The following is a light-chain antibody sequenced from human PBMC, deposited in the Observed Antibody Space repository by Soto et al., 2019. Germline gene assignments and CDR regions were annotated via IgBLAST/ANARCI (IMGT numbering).Light chain of an antibody. CDR2: DAS. CDR1: QDISNY. Sequence: DIQMTQSPSSLSASVGDRVTITCQASQDISNYLNWYQQKPGKAHKLLIYDASNLETGVQSRFSGSGSGTDFTFTIRSLQPEDIATYYCQQYDNPSITFGQGTKVDIK. J-gene: IGKJ1*01. CDR3: QQYDNPSIT. V-gene: IGKV1-33*01.